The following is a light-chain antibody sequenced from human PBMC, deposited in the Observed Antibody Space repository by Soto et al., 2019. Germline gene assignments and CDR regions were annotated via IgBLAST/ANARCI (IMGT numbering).Light chain of an antibody. CDR1: ESIARH. V-gene: IGKV1-39*01. J-gene: IGKJ5*01. Sequence: DIQMTQSPSSLSASVGDRVTITCRASESIARHLNWYQQKPGKAPKLLIYAASSLQNGVPSRFRGGGSGTDFTLTIINLQPADFASYYCQQTYSTLSITFGQGTRLEIK. CDR3: QQTYSTLSIT. CDR2: AAS.